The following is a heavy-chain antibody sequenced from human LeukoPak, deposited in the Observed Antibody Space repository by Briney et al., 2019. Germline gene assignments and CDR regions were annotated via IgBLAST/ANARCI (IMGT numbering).Heavy chain of an antibody. Sequence: GGSLRLSCAASGFTFSSYWMHWVRQAPGKGQVWVSRINSDGSSTSYADSVKGRFTISRGNAKNTLYLQMNSLRAEDTAVYYCARGRNTDYWGQGTLVTVSS. CDR1: GFTFSSYW. CDR2: INSDGSST. V-gene: IGHV3-74*01. CDR3: ARGRNTDY. D-gene: IGHD2/OR15-2a*01. J-gene: IGHJ4*02.